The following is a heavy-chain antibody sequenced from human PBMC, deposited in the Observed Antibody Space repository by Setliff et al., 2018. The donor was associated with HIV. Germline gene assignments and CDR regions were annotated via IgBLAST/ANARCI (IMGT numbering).Heavy chain of an antibody. CDR3: ARDYCSSTTCEDYFDY. V-gene: IGHV1-8*01. Sequence: ASVKVSCKASGYNLTSHDINWVRQAPGQGLEWMGWMNPKSGNTGYARKFQGRVTMTRKTSISTAYMELRSLRSDDTAVYYCARDYCSSTTCEDYFDYWGQGTLVTVSS. CDR2: MNPKSGNT. D-gene: IGHD2-2*01. CDR1: GYNLTSHD. J-gene: IGHJ4*02.